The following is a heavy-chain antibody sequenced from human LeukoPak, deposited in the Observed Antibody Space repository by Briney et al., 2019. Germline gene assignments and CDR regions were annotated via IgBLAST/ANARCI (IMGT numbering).Heavy chain of an antibody. CDR2: ISSSSSYI. J-gene: IGHJ4*02. Sequence: GGSLRLSCAASGFTFSSYSMNWVRQAPGKGLEWVSSISSSSSYIYYADSVKGRFTISRDNAKDSLYLQMNSLRAEDTAVYYCASDYYGSGSYYYWGQGTLVTVSS. CDR3: ASDYYGSGSYYY. CDR1: GFTFSSYS. D-gene: IGHD3-10*01. V-gene: IGHV3-21*01.